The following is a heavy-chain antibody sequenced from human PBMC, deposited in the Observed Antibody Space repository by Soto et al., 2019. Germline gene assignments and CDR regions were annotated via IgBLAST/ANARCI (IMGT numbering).Heavy chain of an antibody. J-gene: IGHJ6*02. CDR1: GFTFNSYG. Sequence: PGGSLRPSCAASGFTFNSYGMHWVRQGPGNGLGWVAFISYDSTKTYYADSVKGRFTISRDNSNSALYVQMNSLTGEDTAVYYCARTRSAWSDFHYYSLDVWGQGTTVTVSS. CDR3: ARTRSAWSDFHYYSLDV. V-gene: IGHV3-30*03. CDR2: ISYDSTKT. D-gene: IGHD1-26*01.